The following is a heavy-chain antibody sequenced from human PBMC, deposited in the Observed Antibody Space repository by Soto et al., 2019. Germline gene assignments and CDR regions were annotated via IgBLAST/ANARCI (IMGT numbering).Heavy chain of an antibody. CDR1: RGTFTTDA. CDR2: IIPVFGPP. Sequence: QVQLVQSGAEVKKPGSSVSVSCKSSRGTFTTDAISWVRQAPGQGLEWMGVIIPVFGPPTYAQEFQGRLTITADESTTTAHLELRNLRSEDTAIYYCARGGHNSGWYRTFDFWGQGTLVTVSS. D-gene: IGHD6-13*01. CDR3: ARGGHNSGWYRTFDF. J-gene: IGHJ4*02. V-gene: IGHV1-69*01.